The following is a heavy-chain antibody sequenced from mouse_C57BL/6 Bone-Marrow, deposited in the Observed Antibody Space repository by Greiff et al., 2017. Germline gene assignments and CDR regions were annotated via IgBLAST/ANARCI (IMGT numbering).Heavy chain of an antibody. CDR2: IDPSDSYT. Sequence: QVQLQQPGAELVMPGASVKLSCKASGYTFTSYWMHWVKQRPGQGLEWIGEIDPSDSYTNYTQKFKGKSTLTVDKSSSTAYMQLSSLTSEDSAVYYCARSSTTVVPRNAMDYWGQGTSVTVSS. CDR1: GYTFTSYW. CDR3: ARSSTTVVPRNAMDY. D-gene: IGHD1-1*01. V-gene: IGHV1-69*01. J-gene: IGHJ4*01.